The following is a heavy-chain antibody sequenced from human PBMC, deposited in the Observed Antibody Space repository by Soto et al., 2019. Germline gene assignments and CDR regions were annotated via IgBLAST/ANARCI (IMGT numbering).Heavy chain of an antibody. CDR3: AKDHDEDFGYDLDYFNH. D-gene: IGHD5-12*01. Sequence: EVQLVESGGDLVQPGRSLRLSCAASGFNFDDYAMHWVRQVPGKGLEWVSGISWEGGSIGYADSEKGRFTISRDNAKNSLYLEMNSLRSEDTALYYCAKDHDEDFGYDLDYFNHWGQGTLVTVSS. CDR1: GFNFDDYA. CDR2: ISWEGGSI. J-gene: IGHJ4*02. V-gene: IGHV3-9*01.